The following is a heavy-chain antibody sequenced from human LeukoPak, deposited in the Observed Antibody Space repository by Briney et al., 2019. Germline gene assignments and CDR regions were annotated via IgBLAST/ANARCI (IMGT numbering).Heavy chain of an antibody. V-gene: IGHV3-48*03. CDR3: APTGDSGYEAN. CDR1: GFTFSSYE. D-gene: IGHD5-12*01. J-gene: IGHJ4*02. CDR2: ISSSGSTI. Sequence: GGSLRLSCAASGFTFSSYEMNWVRQAPGKGLEWVSYISSSGSTIYYADSVKGRFTISRDNAKNSLYLQMNSLRAEDTAVYYCAPTGDSGYEANWGQGTLVTVSS.